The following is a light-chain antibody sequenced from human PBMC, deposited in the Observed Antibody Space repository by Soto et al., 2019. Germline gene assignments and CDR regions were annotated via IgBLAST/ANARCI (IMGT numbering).Light chain of an antibody. J-gene: IGKJ4*01. V-gene: IGKV1-5*01. CDR3: QQTYSTPVT. CDR1: QSISSW. Sequence: DIQMTQSPSNLSASVGDRVTITCRASQSISSWLAWYQQTPGKAPKLLIYDASSLESGVPSRFSGSGSATEFTLTISSLQPDDFATYYCQQTYSTPVTFGGGTKVDNK. CDR2: DAS.